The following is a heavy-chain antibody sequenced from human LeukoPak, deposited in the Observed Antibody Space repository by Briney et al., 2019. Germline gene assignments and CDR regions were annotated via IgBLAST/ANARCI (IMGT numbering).Heavy chain of an antibody. Sequence: ASVKVSCKGSGYTLSNHAFSWVRQAPGQGLEWMGWISAGNGNTNHAQKFQGRVSLTTDTSTSTAYMELRSLRSDDTAVYYCARESHMGLGSSWYRVYYYGMDVWGQGPTVTVSS. CDR1: GYTLSNHA. D-gene: IGHD6-13*01. CDR3: ARESHMGLGSSWYRVYYYGMDV. CDR2: ISAGNGNT. J-gene: IGHJ6*02. V-gene: IGHV1-18*04.